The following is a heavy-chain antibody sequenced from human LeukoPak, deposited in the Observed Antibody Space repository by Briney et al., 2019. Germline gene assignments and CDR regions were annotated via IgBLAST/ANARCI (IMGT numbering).Heavy chain of an antibody. CDR2: IKQDGSEK. D-gene: IGHD2-15*01. J-gene: IGHJ4*02. CDR1: GFTFSSYW. Sequence: PGGSLRFSCAASGFTFSSYWMSWVRQAPGKGLEWVANIKQDGSEKYYVDSVKSRFTISRDNAKNSLYLQMNSLRAEDTAVYYCARARGFVVVVAATYYFDYWGQGTLVTVSS. CDR3: ARARGFVVVVAATYYFDY. V-gene: IGHV3-7*01.